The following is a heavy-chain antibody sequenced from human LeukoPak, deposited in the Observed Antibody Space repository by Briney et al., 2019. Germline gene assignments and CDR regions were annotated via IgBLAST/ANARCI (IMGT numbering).Heavy chain of an antibody. V-gene: IGHV4-61*05. J-gene: IGHJ5*02. D-gene: IGHD3-10*01. Sequence: SETLSLTCTVSGGSISSSSYYWGWIRQPPGKGLEWIGYIYYSGSTNYNPSLKSRVTISVDTSKNQFSLKLSSVTAADTAVYYCARADSHSYHYYGSGSPGGWFDPWGQGTLVTVSS. CDR2: IYYSGST. CDR3: ARADSHSYHYYGSGSPGGWFDP. CDR1: GGSISSSSYY.